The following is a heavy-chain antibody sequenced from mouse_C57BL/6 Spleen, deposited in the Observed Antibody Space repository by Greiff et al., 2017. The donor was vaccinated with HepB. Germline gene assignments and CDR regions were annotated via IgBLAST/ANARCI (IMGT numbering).Heavy chain of an antibody. V-gene: IGHV5-6*01. CDR3: ARWNYYSNLYYFDY. CDR1: GFTFSSYG. D-gene: IGHD2-5*01. Sequence: EVHLVESGGDLVKPGGSLKLSCAASGFTFSSYGMSWVRQTPDKRLEWVATISSGGSYTYYPDSVKGRFTISRDNANNTLYLQMSSLKSEDTAMYYCARWNYYSNLYYFDYWGQGTTLTVSS. CDR2: ISSGGSYT. J-gene: IGHJ2*01.